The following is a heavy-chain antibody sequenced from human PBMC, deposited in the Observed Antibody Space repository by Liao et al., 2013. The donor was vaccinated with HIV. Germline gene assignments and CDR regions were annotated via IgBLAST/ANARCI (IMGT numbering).Heavy chain of an antibody. J-gene: IGHJ1*01. Sequence: QVQLQQWGAGLLKPSETLSLTCAVYGGSFSGYYWSWIRQPPGKGLEWIGEINYSGSTNYNPSLKSRVTISVDTSKNQFSLKLSSVTAADTAVYYCARGLFTSGWYPEYFQHWGQGTLVTVSS. D-gene: IGHD6-19*01. CDR1: GGSFSGYY. V-gene: IGHV4-34*01. CDR2: INYSGST. CDR3: ARGLFTSGWYPEYFQH.